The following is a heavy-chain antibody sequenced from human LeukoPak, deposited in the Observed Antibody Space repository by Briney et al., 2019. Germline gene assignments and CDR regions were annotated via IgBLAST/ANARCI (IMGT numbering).Heavy chain of an antibody. CDR1: GFSFDSHS. V-gene: IGHV3-48*04. D-gene: IGHD3-10*01. J-gene: IGHJ4*02. CDR2: IGSRSSPI. Sequence: HPGGSLRISCTASGFSFDSHSMSWVRQAPGKGLEWIAFIGSRSSPIYYGDSVKGRFTVSRDNAQKSMYLQMDTLGLDDTAVYFCARDLGDGEYFFDFWGQGTLVTVSS. CDR3: ARDLGDGEYFFDF.